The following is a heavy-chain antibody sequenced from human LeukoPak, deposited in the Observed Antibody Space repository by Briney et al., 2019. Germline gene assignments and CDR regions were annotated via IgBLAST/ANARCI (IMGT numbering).Heavy chain of an antibody. CDR1: GGSISSYY. V-gene: IGHV4-59*01. CDR3: ARGGIRGYSAFDNLDF. J-gene: IGHJ4*02. Sequence: SETLSLTCTVSGGSISSYYWSWIRQPPGKGLEWIGYVYYGRSTNYNPSLKSRVSMSVDTSKNQFSLTLTSVTVADTAFYYCARGGIRGYSAFDNLDFWGLGTHVTVSS. CDR2: VYYGRST. D-gene: IGHD5-12*01.